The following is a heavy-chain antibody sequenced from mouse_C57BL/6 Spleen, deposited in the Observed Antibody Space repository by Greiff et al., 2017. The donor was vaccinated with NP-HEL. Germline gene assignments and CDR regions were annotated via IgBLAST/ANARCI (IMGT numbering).Heavy chain of an antibody. V-gene: IGHV1-52*01. CDR3: ARALITTVVADY. CDR2: IDPSDSET. CDR1: GYTFTSYW. Sequence: QVQLQQPGAELVRPGSSVKLSCKASGYTFTSYWMHWVKQRPIQGLEWIGNIDPSDSETHYNQKFKDKATLTVDKSSSTAYMKLSSLTSEDSAVYYCARALITTVVADYWGQGTTLTVSS. D-gene: IGHD1-1*01. J-gene: IGHJ2*01.